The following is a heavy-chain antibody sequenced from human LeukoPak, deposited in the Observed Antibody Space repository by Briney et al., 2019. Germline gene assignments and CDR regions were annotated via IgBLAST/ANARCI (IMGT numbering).Heavy chain of an antibody. CDR2: ISESGDST. CDR3: ARAGSSGYLAY. J-gene: IGHJ4*02. Sequence: GGSLRLSCAASGFTFSSYALSWVRQAPGKGLEWVSSISESGDSTYYADSVKGRFTISRDNSKNTLYLQMNSLRAEDTAVYYCARAGSSGYLAYWGQGTLVTVSS. D-gene: IGHD3-22*01. CDR1: GFTFSSYA. V-gene: IGHV3-23*01.